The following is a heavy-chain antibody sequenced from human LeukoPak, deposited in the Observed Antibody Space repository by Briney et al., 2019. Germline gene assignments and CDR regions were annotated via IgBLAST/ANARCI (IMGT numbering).Heavy chain of an antibody. Sequence: ASVNVSCTASGYTFTSYGIGWVRQAPGQGLEWMGWISAYNGNTNYAQKLQGRVTMTTDTSTSTAYMELRSLRSDDTAVYYCARAVCSGGSCYFDYWGQGTLVTVSS. CDR3: ARAVCSGGSCYFDY. CDR2: ISAYNGNT. D-gene: IGHD2-15*01. CDR1: GYTFTSYG. V-gene: IGHV1-18*01. J-gene: IGHJ4*02.